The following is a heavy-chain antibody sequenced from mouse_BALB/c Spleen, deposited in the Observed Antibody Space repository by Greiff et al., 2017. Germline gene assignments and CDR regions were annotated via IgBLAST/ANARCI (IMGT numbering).Heavy chain of an antibody. Sequence: EVKLQESGPGLVKPSQSLSLTCSVTGYSITSGYYWNWIRQFPGNKLEWMGYISYDGSNNYNPSLKNRISITRDTSKNQFFLKLNSVTTEDTATYYCARGGYGPYWYFDVWGAGTTVTVSS. CDR2: ISYDGSN. CDR3: ARGGYGPYWYFDV. J-gene: IGHJ1*01. D-gene: IGHD1-2*01. V-gene: IGHV3-6*02. CDR1: GYSITSGYY.